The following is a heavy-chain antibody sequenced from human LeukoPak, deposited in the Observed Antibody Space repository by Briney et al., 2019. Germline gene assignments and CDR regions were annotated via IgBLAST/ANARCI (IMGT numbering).Heavy chain of an antibody. V-gene: IGHV3-74*03. D-gene: IGHD1-26*01. Sequence: GGSLRLSCAASGFTFNSYWMHWVRQAPGKGLVWVSRINSDGSYTTYADSVKGRFTISRDNAKNTLCLQMNSLRAEDTAVYYCAREKWELRTFDYWGQGTLVTVSS. CDR1: GFTFNSYW. CDR3: AREKWELRTFDY. CDR2: INSDGSYT. J-gene: IGHJ4*02.